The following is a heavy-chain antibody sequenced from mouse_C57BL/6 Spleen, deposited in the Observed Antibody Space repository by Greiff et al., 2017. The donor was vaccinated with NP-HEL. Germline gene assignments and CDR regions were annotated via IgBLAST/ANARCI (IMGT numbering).Heavy chain of an antibody. J-gene: IGHJ4*01. CDR3: ARSLYYYGSSSYAMDY. Sequence: VQLQQSGAELVRPGTSVKVSCKASGYAFTNYLIEWVKQRPGQGLEWIGVINPGSGGTNYNEKFKGKATLTADKSSSTAYMQLSSLTSEDSAVYFCARSLYYYGSSSYAMDYWGQGTSVTVSS. V-gene: IGHV1-54*01. D-gene: IGHD1-1*01. CDR1: GYAFTNYL. CDR2: INPGSGGT.